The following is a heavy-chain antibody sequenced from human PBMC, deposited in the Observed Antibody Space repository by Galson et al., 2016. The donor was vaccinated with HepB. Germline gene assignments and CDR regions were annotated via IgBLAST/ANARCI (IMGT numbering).Heavy chain of an antibody. Sequence: SETLSLTCTVSGGSITTGTFSWGWIRQPPGGGLEWIGSISYSGTTSYNPSLKSRITISRETSKNQFSLQLTSVTATDTATYYWVRHRAAVHLFDFWGQGTLVAVSS. CDR1: GGSITTGTFS. J-gene: IGHJ4*02. V-gene: IGHV4-39*01. CDR2: ISYSGTT. CDR3: VRHRAAVHLFDF. D-gene: IGHD6-13*01.